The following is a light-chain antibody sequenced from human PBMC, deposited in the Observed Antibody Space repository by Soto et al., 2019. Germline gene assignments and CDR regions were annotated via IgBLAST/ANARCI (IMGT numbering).Light chain of an antibody. Sequence: AIRMTQSPSSFSASTGDRVTITCRASQGISSYLAWYQQKPGKAPKLLIYAASTLQSGVPSRFSGSGSGTVFTLTISCLQSEDFATYYCQQYYSYPPTFGQGTKVEIK. V-gene: IGKV1-8*01. CDR3: QQYYSYPPT. J-gene: IGKJ1*01. CDR1: QGISSY. CDR2: AAS.